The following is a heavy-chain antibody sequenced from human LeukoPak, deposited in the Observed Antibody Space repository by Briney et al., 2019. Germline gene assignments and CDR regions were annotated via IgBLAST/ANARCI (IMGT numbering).Heavy chain of an antibody. J-gene: IGHJ3*02. CDR3: ARKGVVVAATYTKGSFDI. CDR2: INHSGST. Sequence: KPSEILSLTCAVYGGSFSGYYWSWIRQPPGKGLEWIGEINHSGSTNYNPSLKSRVTISVDTSKNQFSLKLSSVTAADTAVYYCARKGVVVAATYTKGSFDIWGQGTMVTVSS. CDR1: GGSFSGYY. V-gene: IGHV4-34*01. D-gene: IGHD2-15*01.